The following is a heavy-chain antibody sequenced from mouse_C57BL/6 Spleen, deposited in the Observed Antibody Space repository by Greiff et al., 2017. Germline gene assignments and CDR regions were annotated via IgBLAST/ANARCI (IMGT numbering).Heavy chain of an antibody. CDR1: GFTFSSYT. CDR2: ISGGGGNT. Sequence: EVKLVESGGGLVKPGGSLKLSCAASGFTFSSYTMSWVRQTPEKRLEWVATISGGGGNTYYPDSVKGRFTISRDNAKNTLYLQMSSLRSEDTALYYCARRAYGYAMDYWGQGTSVTVSS. CDR3: ARRAYGYAMDY. J-gene: IGHJ4*01. V-gene: IGHV5-9*01. D-gene: IGHD1-1*01.